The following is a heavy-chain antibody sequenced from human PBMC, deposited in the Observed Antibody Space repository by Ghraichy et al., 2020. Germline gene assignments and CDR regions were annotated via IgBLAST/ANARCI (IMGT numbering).Heavy chain of an antibody. V-gene: IGHV5-51*01. D-gene: IGHD3-3*01. CDR2: IYPGDSDT. Sequence: ESLNISCKGSGYSFTDYWIGWVRQMPGKGLEWMGIIYPGDSDTRYSPSFRGQVTISADKSISTAYLQWSSLKASDTAMYYCARHQNPIFRVVKFGMDVWGQGTTVTVSS. CDR1: GYSFTDYW. J-gene: IGHJ6*02. CDR3: ARHQNPIFRVVKFGMDV.